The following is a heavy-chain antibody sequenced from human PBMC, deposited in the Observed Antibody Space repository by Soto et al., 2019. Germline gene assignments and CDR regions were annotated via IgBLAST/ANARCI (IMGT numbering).Heavy chain of an antibody. Sequence: QVQLQQWGAGLLKPSETLSLTCAVYGGSFSGYYWSWIRQPPGKGLEWIGEINHSGSTNYNPSLKSRVTISVDTSKNQFSLKLSSVTAADTAVYKCARGQRVHWYGRWFDPWGQGTLVTVSS. CDR2: INHSGST. D-gene: IGHD6-13*01. CDR1: GGSFSGYY. V-gene: IGHV4-34*01. J-gene: IGHJ5*02. CDR3: ARGQRVHWYGRWFDP.